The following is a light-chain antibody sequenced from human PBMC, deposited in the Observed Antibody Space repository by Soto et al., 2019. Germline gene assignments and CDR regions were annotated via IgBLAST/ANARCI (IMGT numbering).Light chain of an antibody. V-gene: IGKV3-20*01. Sequence: EIVLTQSPGTLSLSPGERATLSCRASQSVSNSYLAWYQQKPGQAPRLLMYGASNRATGIPDRFSGSGSETDFTLTISRLEPEDFAVYYCQQYGSSPITFGQGNDWRL. CDR2: GAS. CDR1: QSVSNSY. J-gene: IGKJ5*01. CDR3: QQYGSSPIT.